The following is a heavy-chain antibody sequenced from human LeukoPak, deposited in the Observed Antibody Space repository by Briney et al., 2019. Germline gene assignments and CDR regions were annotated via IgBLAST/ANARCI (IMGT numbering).Heavy chain of an antibody. J-gene: IGHJ4*02. Sequence: ASVKVSCKASGYTFTGYYMHWVRHAPGQGLEWMGWINPNSGGTNYAQKFQGRGTMTRDTSISTAYMELSRLRSDDTAVYYCARDTHLYYYDSRGDYWGQGTLVTVSS. CDR1: GYTFTGYY. CDR2: INPNSGGT. V-gene: IGHV1-2*02. CDR3: ARDTHLYYYDSRGDY. D-gene: IGHD3-22*01.